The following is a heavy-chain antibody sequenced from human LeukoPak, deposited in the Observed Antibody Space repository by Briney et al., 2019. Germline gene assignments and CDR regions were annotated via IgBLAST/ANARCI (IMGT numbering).Heavy chain of an antibody. V-gene: IGHV1-46*01. CDR2: INPSGGST. Sequence: ASVKVSCKASGFTFTNYNMHWVRQAPGQGLEWMGIINPSGGSTSYAQNFQARVTMTRDTSTSTAYMELSSLRSEDTAVYYCATSEPDAYSSGYPPWFDPWGQGTLVTVSS. CDR1: GFTFTNYN. CDR3: ATSEPDAYSSGYPPWFDP. J-gene: IGHJ5*02. D-gene: IGHD6-19*01.